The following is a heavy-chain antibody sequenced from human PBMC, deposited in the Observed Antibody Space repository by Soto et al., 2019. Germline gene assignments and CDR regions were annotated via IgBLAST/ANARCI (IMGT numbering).Heavy chain of an antibody. Sequence: QVHLVQSGAEVKKPGASVKVSCKGSGYAFTTYGITWVRQAPGQGLEWMGWISAHNGNTNYAQKLQGRVTVTRDTSTSPAYMKPSGLRADDTAGYYCARGRYGDYWGQGALVTVSS. CDR2: ISAHNGNT. V-gene: IGHV1-18*01. CDR3: ARGRYGDY. CDR1: GYAFTTYG. D-gene: IGHD1-1*01. J-gene: IGHJ4*02.